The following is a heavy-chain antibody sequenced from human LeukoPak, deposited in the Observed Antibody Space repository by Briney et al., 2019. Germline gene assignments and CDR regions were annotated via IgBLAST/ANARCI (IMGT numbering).Heavy chain of an antibody. Sequence: GGSLRLSCAASGFTFSSYSMNWVRQAPGKGLEWVSYITSSSSTIQYADSAKGRFTVSRDNAKNSLYLQMNSLRAEDTAVYYCAIGTAYYVNDYWGQGALVTVSS. J-gene: IGHJ4*02. CDR1: GFTFSSYS. CDR2: ITSSSSTI. V-gene: IGHV3-48*01. D-gene: IGHD1-26*01. CDR3: AIGTAYYVNDY.